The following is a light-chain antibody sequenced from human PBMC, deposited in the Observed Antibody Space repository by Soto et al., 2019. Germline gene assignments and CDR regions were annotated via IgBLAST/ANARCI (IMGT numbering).Light chain of an antibody. CDR1: QSVSSY. J-gene: IGKJ3*01. CDR2: DAS. V-gene: IGKV3-11*01. Sequence: EIVLTQSPATLSLSPGERATLSCRACQSVSSYLAWYQQKPGQAPRLLIYDASNRATGIPARFSGSGSGTDFTLPISSLEPEDFAVYYCQQRSNWPLLTFGPGTKVDIK. CDR3: QQRSNWPLLT.